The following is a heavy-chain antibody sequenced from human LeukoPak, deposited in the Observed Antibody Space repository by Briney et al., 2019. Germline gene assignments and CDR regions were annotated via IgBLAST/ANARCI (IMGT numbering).Heavy chain of an antibody. Sequence: SETLSLTCTVSGGSISSYYWSWIRQPAGKGLEWIGRIYTSGSTNYNPSLKRRVTMSVDTSKNQFSLKLSSVTAADTAVYYCARGLSTMVRGVIGNYWGQGTLVTVSS. CDR3: ARGLSTMVRGVIGNY. D-gene: IGHD3-10*01. V-gene: IGHV4-4*07. CDR1: GGSISSYY. CDR2: IYTSGST. J-gene: IGHJ4*02.